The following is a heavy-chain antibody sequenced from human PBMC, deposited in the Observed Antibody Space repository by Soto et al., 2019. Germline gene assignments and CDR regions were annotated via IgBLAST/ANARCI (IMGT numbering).Heavy chain of an antibody. Sequence: GGSLRLSCAASGFTFSYYWMSLVRQAPGKGLEWVANIKQDGSYKYYVDSVKGRFTISRENAKNSLYLQMHSLRAEDTAVYYCARDEAADCWGQGTKVTVSS. CDR1: GFTFSYYW. J-gene: IGHJ4*02. D-gene: IGHD6-13*01. CDR3: ARDEAADC. CDR2: IKQDGSYK. V-gene: IGHV3-7*03.